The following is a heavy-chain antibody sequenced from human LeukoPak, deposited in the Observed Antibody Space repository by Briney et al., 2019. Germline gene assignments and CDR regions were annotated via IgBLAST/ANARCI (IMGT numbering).Heavy chain of an antibody. Sequence: PGGSLRLSCAASGFTFASYGMHWVRQAPGKGLEWLAFIRNDGSNKYCADSVKGRFTISRDNSKNTLYLQMSSLRAEDTAVYYCAKAFYGSGSYPQDYWGQGTLVTVSS. V-gene: IGHV3-30*02. D-gene: IGHD3-10*01. J-gene: IGHJ4*02. CDR2: IRNDGSNK. CDR1: GFTFASYG. CDR3: AKAFYGSGSYPQDY.